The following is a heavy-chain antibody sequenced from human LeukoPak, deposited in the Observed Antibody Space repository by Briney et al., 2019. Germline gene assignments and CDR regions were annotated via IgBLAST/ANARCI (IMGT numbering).Heavy chain of an antibody. CDR1: GFTFSYFG. CDR2: IRYDGSNE. V-gene: IGHV3-30*02. J-gene: IGHJ4*02. CDR3: AKIEGKYQLANIPDS. D-gene: IGHD2-2*01. Sequence: GGSLRLSCVASGFTFSYFGMHWVRQAPGKGLEWVAFIRYDGSNEYYAESVKGRFTISRDNSKNALYLQMNSLRVEDTAAYYCAKIEGKYQLANIPDSWGQGTLVTVSS.